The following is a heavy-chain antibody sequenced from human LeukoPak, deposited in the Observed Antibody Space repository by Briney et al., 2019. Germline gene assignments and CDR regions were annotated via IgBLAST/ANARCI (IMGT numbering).Heavy chain of an antibody. J-gene: IGHJ5*02. CDR3: ARGVAEQWLVQRWFDP. Sequence: GRSLRLSCAASGFTFSSYAMHWVRQAPGKGLEWVAVISYDGSNKYYADSVKGRFTTSRDNSKNTLYLQMNSLRAEDTAVYYCARGVAEQWLVQRWFDPWGQGTLVTVSS. V-gene: IGHV3-30*04. CDR2: ISYDGSNK. D-gene: IGHD6-19*01. CDR1: GFTFSSYA.